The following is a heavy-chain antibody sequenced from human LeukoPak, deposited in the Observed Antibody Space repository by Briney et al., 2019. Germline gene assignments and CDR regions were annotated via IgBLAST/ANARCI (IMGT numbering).Heavy chain of an antibody. D-gene: IGHD5-18*01. CDR1: GFTLNNYA. Sequence: GGSLRLSCAASGFTLNNYAMTWVRQAPGKGLEWVSVINGGSGNSYYADSVKGRFTVSRDNSKNTLYLQMNSLRAEDTAVYYCAKDVSVDTAMVTGFDYWGQGTLVTVSS. CDR3: AKDVSVDTAMVTGFDY. V-gene: IGHV3-23*01. J-gene: IGHJ4*02. CDR2: INGGSGNS.